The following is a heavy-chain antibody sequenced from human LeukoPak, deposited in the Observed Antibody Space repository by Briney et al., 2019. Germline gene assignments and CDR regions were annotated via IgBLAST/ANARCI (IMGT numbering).Heavy chain of an antibody. CDR1: GFTFSSYS. J-gene: IGHJ4*02. V-gene: IGHV3-48*01. D-gene: IGHD3-3*01. CDR3: ARGGYDFWSGYLDY. Sequence: GGSLRLSCAASGFTFSSYSMNWVRQAPGKGLEWVSHITASGTAMFYADSVKGRFTISRDNSKNTLYLQMNSLRAEDTAVYYCARGGYDFWSGYLDYWGQGTLVTVSS. CDR2: ITASGTAM.